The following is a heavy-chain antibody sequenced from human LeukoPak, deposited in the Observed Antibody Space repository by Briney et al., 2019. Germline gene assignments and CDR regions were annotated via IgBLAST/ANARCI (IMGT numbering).Heavy chain of an antibody. Sequence: GGSLRLSCAASGFTFSSYWMSWVRQAPGKGLEWVANIEQDGSEKYYVDSVKGRFTISRDNAKNSLYLQMNSLRAEDTAVYYCARTQFWNSPLGFDYWGQGTLVTVSS. CDR2: IEQDGSEK. D-gene: IGHD1-1*01. J-gene: IGHJ4*02. CDR1: GFTFSSYW. CDR3: ARTQFWNSPLGFDY. V-gene: IGHV3-7*01.